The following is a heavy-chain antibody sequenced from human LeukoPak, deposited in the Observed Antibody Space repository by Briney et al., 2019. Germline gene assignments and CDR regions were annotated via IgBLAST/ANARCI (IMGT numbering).Heavy chain of an antibody. V-gene: IGHV3-23*01. CDR2: ISGSGRTT. D-gene: IGHD3-22*01. CDR1: GFTFSDYA. J-gene: IGHJ4*02. CDR3: AKVPTYDDSSTNYG. Sequence: GGSLRLSCAASGFTFSDYAVSWVRQAPGKGLEWVSGISGSGRTTYYAVSVKGRFVISRDNSKNTLYLQMNSLRAEDTAVYFCAKVPTYDDSSTNYGGGQGTLVTVSS.